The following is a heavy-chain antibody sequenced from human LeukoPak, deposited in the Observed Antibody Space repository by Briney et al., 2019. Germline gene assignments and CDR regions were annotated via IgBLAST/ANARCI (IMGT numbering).Heavy chain of an antibody. CDR2: SSGSGGST. CDR3: AKGTMIVVLGGY. CDR1: GFTFSSYA. D-gene: IGHD3-22*01. J-gene: IGHJ4*02. V-gene: IGHV3-23*01. Sequence: PGGSLRLSCAASGFTFSSYAMSWVRQAPGKGLEWVSVSSGSGGSTNYADSVRGRFTISRDNSKNTLYLEMNSLRAEDTAVYYCAKGTMIVVLGGYWGQGTLVTVSS.